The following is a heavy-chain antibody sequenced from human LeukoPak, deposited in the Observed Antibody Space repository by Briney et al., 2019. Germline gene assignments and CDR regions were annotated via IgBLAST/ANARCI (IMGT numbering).Heavy chain of an antibody. CDR3: ASGDTAWDYGMDV. J-gene: IGHJ6*02. D-gene: IGHD5-18*01. CDR2: IWYDGSNK. V-gene: IGHV3-33*08. CDR1: GFTFSSYS. Sequence: HPGGSLRLSWAASGFTFSSYSMNWVSQAPGKGLEWVAVIWYDGSNKYYADSVKGRFTISRDNSKNTLYLQMNSLRAEDTAVYYCASGDTAWDYGMDVWGQGTTVTVSS.